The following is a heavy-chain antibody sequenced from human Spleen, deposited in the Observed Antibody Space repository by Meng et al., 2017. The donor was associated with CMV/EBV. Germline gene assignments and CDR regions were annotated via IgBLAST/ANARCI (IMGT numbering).Heavy chain of an antibody. CDR3: ARGPPPRYCSSTSCYTPSYYYYYYGMDV. Sequence: SETLSLTCAVYGGSFSGYYWSWIRQPPGKGLEWIGEINHSGSTNYNPSLKSRVTISVDTSKNQFSLKLSSVTAADTAVYYCARGPPPRYCSSTSCYTPSYYYYYYGMDVWGQGTTVTVSS. J-gene: IGHJ6*02. D-gene: IGHD2-2*02. CDR2: INHSGST. CDR1: GGSFSGYY. V-gene: IGHV4-34*01.